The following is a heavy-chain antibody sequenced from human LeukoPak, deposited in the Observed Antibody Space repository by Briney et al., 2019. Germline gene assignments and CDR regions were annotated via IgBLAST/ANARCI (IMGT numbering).Heavy chain of an antibody. J-gene: IGHJ4*02. V-gene: IGHV1-2*02. Sequence: ASVKASCKASGYTFTGYYMHWVRQAPGQGLEWMGWINPNSGGTNYAQKFQGRVTMTRDTSISTAYMELSRLRSDDTAVYYCARPPRIAVAGQGYWGQGTLVTVSS. D-gene: IGHD6-19*01. CDR1: GYTFTGYY. CDR2: INPNSGGT. CDR3: ARPPRIAVAGQGY.